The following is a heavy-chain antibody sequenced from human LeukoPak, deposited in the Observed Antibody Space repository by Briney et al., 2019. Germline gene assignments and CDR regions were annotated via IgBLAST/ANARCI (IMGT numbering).Heavy chain of an antibody. V-gene: IGHV1-18*01. J-gene: IGHJ4*02. D-gene: IGHD3-10*01. CDR3: ARDRWFGELLSIRTYDY. CDR1: GYTFTSYG. CDR2: ISAYNGNT. Sequence: ASVKVSCKASGYTFTSYGISWVRQAPGQGLEWMGWISAYNGNTNYAQKLQGRVTMTTDTSTSTAYMELRSLRSDDTAVYYCARDRWFGELLSIRTYDYWGQGTLVTVSS.